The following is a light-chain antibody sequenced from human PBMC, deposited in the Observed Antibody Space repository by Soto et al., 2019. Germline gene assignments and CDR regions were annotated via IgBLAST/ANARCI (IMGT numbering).Light chain of an antibody. CDR1: ESISTY. Sequence: DIQMTQSPSTLSASVGDRVTLTCRASESISTYLAWYQHKPGKAPQLLIYHASTLASGVPSRFSGGGSGTEFPLTISSLQPDDFASYYCQQYYRYSYTFGQGTELEIK. V-gene: IGKV1-5*01. CDR3: QQYYRYSYT. CDR2: HAS. J-gene: IGKJ2*01.